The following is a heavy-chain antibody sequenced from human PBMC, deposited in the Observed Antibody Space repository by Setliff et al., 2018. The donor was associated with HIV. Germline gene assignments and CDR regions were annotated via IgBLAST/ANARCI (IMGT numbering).Heavy chain of an antibody. J-gene: IGHJ4*02. CDR2: INPYNAKT. D-gene: IGHD2-2*01. CDR1: GYSFRNYG. Sequence: GASVKVSCKASGYSFRNYGVTWVRQAPGRGLEWLGWINPYNAKTNYAQNLKDRVTMTTDTSTSTAYMELRSLTSDDTAVYYCARDSGALYCSSTSCYAYWGQGTVVTVSS. CDR3: ARDSGALYCSSTSCYAY. V-gene: IGHV1-18*01.